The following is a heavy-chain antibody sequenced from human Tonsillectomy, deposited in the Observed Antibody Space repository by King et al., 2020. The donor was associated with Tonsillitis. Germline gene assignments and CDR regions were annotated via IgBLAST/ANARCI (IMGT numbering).Heavy chain of an antibody. CDR3: ARAEASNWFDP. Sequence: VQLVESGGGLVQPGGSLRLSCAASGFTFSSYWMSWVRQAPGKGLEWVANVKEDGSEKYYVDSVKGRFTIFRDNARNSLYLQMNSLRAEDTAVYYCARAEASNWFDPWGQGILVTVSS. J-gene: IGHJ5*02. V-gene: IGHV3-7*01. CDR1: GFTFSSYW. CDR2: VKEDGSEK.